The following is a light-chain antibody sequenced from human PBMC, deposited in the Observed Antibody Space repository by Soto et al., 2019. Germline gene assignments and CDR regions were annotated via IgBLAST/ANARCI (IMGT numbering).Light chain of an antibody. CDR1: SSDVGGYNY. CDR2: DVS. Sequence: QSALTQPASVSGSPGQSITISCTGTSSDVGGYNYVSWYQQHPGKAPKLMIYDVSNRPSGGSNRFSGSKSGNTASLTISGVQAEDEADYYCSSYTSSSTLVFGGGTKVTVL. J-gene: IGLJ2*01. CDR3: SSYTSSSTLV. V-gene: IGLV2-14*01.